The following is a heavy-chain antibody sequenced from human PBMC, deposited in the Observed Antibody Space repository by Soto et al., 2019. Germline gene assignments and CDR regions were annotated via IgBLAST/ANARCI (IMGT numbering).Heavy chain of an antibody. CDR2: ISSSSSYT. CDR3: ERYVDIVAN. CDR1: GFTFSDYY. J-gene: IGHJ4*02. Sequence: PGGSLILSFAASGFTFSDYYMSLIRQAPGKGLEWVSYISSSSSYTNYADSVKGRFTISRDNAKNSLYLQMNSLRDEDTAVYYCERYVDIVANWGQGTLVTVSS. D-gene: IGHD5-12*01. V-gene: IGHV3-11*06.